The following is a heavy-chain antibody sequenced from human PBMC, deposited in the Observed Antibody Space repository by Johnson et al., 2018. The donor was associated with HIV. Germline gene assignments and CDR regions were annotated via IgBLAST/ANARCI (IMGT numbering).Heavy chain of an antibody. CDR3: AVLTTGGLRVGNFDI. Sequence: VQLVESGGGLVQPGGSLKLSCGASGFTFSGSALHWVRQPSGKGLERVGHIRGEANNYATGYAASTKGRFTISRDDSKNTAYLQMDSLRIEDTAVYYCAVLTTGGLRVGNFDIWGQGTMVTVSS. J-gene: IGHJ3*02. V-gene: IGHV3-73*01. CDR1: GFTFSGSA. CDR2: IRGEANNYAT. D-gene: IGHD4/OR15-4a*01.